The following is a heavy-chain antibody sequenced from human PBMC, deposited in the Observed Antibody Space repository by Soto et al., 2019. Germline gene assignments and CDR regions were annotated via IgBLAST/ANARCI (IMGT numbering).Heavy chain of an antibody. CDR2: VRQDGSQK. CDR3: VRDAGYGSGNSVTHYLDT. J-gene: IGHJ4*01. D-gene: IGHD3-10*01. CDR1: GFTFSSYW. V-gene: IGHV3-7*01. Sequence: GGSLRLSCEASGFTFSSYWMSWVRQAPGKGLEWVANVRQDGSQKYLVDSVKGRFTISRDNAKNSMYLQMNSLRAEDTAVYYCVRDAGYGSGNSVTHYLDTWGHGTLVTVSS.